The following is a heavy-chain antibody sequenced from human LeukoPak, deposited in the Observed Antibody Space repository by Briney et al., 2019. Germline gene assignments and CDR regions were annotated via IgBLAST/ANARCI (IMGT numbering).Heavy chain of an antibody. CDR3: ARHYDILTGYYRH. CDR1: GGSFSGYY. CDR2: INHSGST. Sequence: PSETLSLTCAVYGGSFSGYYWSWIRQPPGKGLEWIGEINHSGSTNYNPSLKSRVTISVDTSKNQFSLKLSSVTAADTAVYYCARHYDILTGYYRHWGQGTLVTVSS. V-gene: IGHV4-34*01. D-gene: IGHD3-9*01. J-gene: IGHJ4*02.